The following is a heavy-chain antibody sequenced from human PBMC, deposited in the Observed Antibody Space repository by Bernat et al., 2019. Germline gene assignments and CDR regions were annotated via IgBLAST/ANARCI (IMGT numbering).Heavy chain of an antibody. D-gene: IGHD6-19*01. CDR1: GFTFSSYG. J-gene: IGHJ5*02. CDR3: AKDLFFVAVAGMADP. CDR2: ISYDGSNK. V-gene: IGHV3-30*18. Sequence: QVQLVESGGGVVQPGRSLRLSCAAPGFTFSSYGINWVRQAPGKGREWVAVISYDGSNKYYADSVKGRFTISRDNSKNTLYLQMNSLRAEDTAVYYCAKDLFFVAVAGMADPWGQGTLVTVSS.